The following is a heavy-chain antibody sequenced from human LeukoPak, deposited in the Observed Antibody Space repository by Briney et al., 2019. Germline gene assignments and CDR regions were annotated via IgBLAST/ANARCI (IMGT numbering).Heavy chain of an antibody. CDR2: IIPIFGTA. J-gene: IGHJ5*02. V-gene: IGHV1-69*13. CDR3: ARAAAETGAFRDNWFDP. D-gene: IGHD6-19*01. Sequence: ASVKVSCKASGGTFSSYAISWVRQAPGQGLEWMGGIIPIFGTANYAQQSRGRVTITADESTSTAYMELSSLRAEDTALYYCARAAAETGAFRDNWFDPWGQGTLVTVSS. CDR1: GGTFSSYA.